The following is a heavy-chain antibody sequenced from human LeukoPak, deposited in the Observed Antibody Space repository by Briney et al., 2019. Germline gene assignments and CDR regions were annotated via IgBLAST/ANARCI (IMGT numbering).Heavy chain of an antibody. CDR3: ARDGVDSMWTEIDY. Sequence: GASVKVSCKASGYTFTGYYMHWVRQAPGQGLEWMGWINSKSGGTNSAQKFQGRVTMTRDTSISTAYMELSRLRSDDTAVYYCARDGVDSMWTEIDYWGQGTLVTVSS. J-gene: IGHJ4*02. V-gene: IGHV1-2*02. CDR2: INSKSGGT. D-gene: IGHD2/OR15-2a*01. CDR1: GYTFTGYY.